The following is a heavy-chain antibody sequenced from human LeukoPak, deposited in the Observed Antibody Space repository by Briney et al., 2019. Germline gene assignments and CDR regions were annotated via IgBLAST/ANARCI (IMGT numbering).Heavy chain of an antibody. CDR3: ARGHSSGWYSFDY. Sequence: SETLSLTCTVSGGSVSSGSYYWSWIRQPPGKGLEWIGYIYYSGSTNYNPSLKSRVTISVDTSKNQFSLKLSSVTAADTAVYSCARGHSSGWYSFDYWGQGALVTVSS. V-gene: IGHV4-61*01. CDR2: IYYSGST. CDR1: GGSVSSGSYY. D-gene: IGHD6-19*01. J-gene: IGHJ4*02.